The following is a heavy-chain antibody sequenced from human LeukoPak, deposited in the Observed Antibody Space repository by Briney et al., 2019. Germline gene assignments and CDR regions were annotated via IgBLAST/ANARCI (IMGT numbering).Heavy chain of an antibody. V-gene: IGHV4-59*01. CDR2: IYYSGST. CDR1: GGSISIYY. Sequence: PSETLSLTCTVSGGSISIYYWSWIRQPPGKGLEWIGYIYYSGSTNYNPSLKSRVTISVDTSKNQFSLKLSSVTAADTAVYYCAREPLSGWFDPWGQGTLVTVSS. J-gene: IGHJ5*02. CDR3: AREPLSGWFDP. D-gene: IGHD3-10*01.